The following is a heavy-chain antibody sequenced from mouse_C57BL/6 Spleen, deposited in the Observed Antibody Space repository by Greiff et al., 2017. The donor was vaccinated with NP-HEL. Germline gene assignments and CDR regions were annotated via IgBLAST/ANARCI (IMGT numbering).Heavy chain of an antibody. CDR2: IYPGSGST. Sequence: QVQLQQPGAELVKPGASVKMSCKASGYTFTSYWITWVKQRPGQGLEWIGDIYPGSGSTNYNEKFKSKATLTVDTSSSTAYMQLSSLTSEDSAVYYCARFHYYGSRDAMDYWGQGTSVTVSS. J-gene: IGHJ4*01. V-gene: IGHV1-55*01. CDR1: GYTFTSYW. D-gene: IGHD1-1*01. CDR3: ARFHYYGSRDAMDY.